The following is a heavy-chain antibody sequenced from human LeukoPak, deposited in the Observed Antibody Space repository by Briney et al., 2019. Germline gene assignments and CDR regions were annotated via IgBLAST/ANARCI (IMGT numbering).Heavy chain of an antibody. CDR3: ARDKREPRYAFDI. V-gene: IGHV4-39*07. J-gene: IGHJ3*02. Sequence: SETLSLTCTVSGGSISSSSYYWGWIRQPPGKGLEWIGSIYYSGSTYYNPSLKSRVTISVDKSKNQFSLKLSSVTAADTAGYYCARDKREPRYAFDIWGQGTMVTVSS. CDR1: GGSISSSSYY. CDR2: IYYSGST. D-gene: IGHD1-26*01.